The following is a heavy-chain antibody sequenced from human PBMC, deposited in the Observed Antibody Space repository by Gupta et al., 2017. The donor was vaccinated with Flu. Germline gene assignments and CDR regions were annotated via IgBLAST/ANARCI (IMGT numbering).Heavy chain of an antibody. V-gene: IGHV4-39*02. CDR3: ARLLQTAAASA. Sequence: QLVLQESGPGLVRPSETLSLMCTVSGDSIRTSDYYWGWLRRPPGQGLEWIGTIYYDGTAYYNPSLKSRVTMSIDTSKNHFSLNLRSVTAADTAVFYCARLLQTAAASAWGRGTLVTVSS. J-gene: IGHJ4*02. CDR2: IYYDGTA. D-gene: IGHD6-13*01. CDR1: GDSIRTSDYY.